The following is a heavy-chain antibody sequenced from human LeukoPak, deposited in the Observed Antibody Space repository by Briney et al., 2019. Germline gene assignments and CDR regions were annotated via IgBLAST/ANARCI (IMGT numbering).Heavy chain of an antibody. V-gene: IGHV3-20*01. D-gene: IGHD3-22*01. CDR2: INWNGGST. CDR1: GLTLSSYA. Sequence: GGSLRLSCAVSGLTLSSYAMSWVRQAPGKGLEWVSGINWNGGSTGYADSVKGRFTISRDNAKNSLYLQMNSLRAEDTALYHCARFSSGYYDAFDIWGQGTMVTVSS. J-gene: IGHJ3*02. CDR3: ARFSSGYYDAFDI.